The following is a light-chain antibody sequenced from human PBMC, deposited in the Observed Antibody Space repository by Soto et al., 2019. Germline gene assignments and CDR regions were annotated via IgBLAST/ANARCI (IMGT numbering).Light chain of an antibody. Sequence: DIQMTQSTSSLSASVGDKVTITCRASQSISSSLNWYQQKSGKAPNLLIYGVSRLQGGVPSRFGGSGSGTDFTLSISSLQPEDFATYYCQQSYTAPSITFGQGTRLEI. CDR1: QSISSS. J-gene: IGKJ5*01. CDR2: GVS. V-gene: IGKV1-39*01. CDR3: QQSYTAPSIT.